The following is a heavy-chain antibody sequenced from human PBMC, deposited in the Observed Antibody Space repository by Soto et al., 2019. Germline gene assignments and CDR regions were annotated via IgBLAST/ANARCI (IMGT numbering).Heavy chain of an antibody. Sequence: PSETLSLTCTVSVGSVSSGSYYWSWIRQPPGKGLEWIGYIYYSGSTNYNPSLKSRVTISVDTSKNQFSLKLSSVTAADTAVYYCARDVIPNYYGSGSYYNWVVAEYGMDVWGQGTTVTVSS. CDR2: IYYSGST. V-gene: IGHV4-61*01. D-gene: IGHD3-10*01. CDR1: VGSVSSGSYY. J-gene: IGHJ6*02. CDR3: ARDVIPNYYGSGSYYNWVVAEYGMDV.